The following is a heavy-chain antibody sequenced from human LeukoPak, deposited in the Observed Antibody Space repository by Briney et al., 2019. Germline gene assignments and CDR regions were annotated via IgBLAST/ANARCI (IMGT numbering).Heavy chain of an antibody. D-gene: IGHD3-22*01. J-gene: IGHJ4*02. CDR2: IRYDGSNK. V-gene: IGHV3-30*02. CDR1: GFTFSSYG. CDR3: ARDRSPYYYDSSGYYPFDY. Sequence: GGSLRLSCAASGFTFSSYGMHWVRQAPGKGLEWVAFIRYDGSNKYYADSVKGRFTISRDNAKNSLYLQMNSLRAEDTAVYYCARDRSPYYYDSSGYYPFDYWGQGTLVTVSS.